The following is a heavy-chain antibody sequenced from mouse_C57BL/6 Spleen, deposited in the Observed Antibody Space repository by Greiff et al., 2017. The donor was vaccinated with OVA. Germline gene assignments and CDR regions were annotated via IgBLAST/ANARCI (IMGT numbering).Heavy chain of an antibody. CDR2: IYPGDGDT. Sequence: VQRVESGPELVKPGASVKISCKASGYAFSSSWMNWVKQRPGKGLEWIGRIYPGDGDTNYNGKFKGKATLTADKSSSTAYMQLSSLTSEDSAVYFCAREGYYGSRAEAMDYWGQGTSVTVSS. J-gene: IGHJ4*01. CDR3: AREGYYGSRAEAMDY. D-gene: IGHD1-1*01. CDR1: GYAFSSSW. V-gene: IGHV1-82*01.